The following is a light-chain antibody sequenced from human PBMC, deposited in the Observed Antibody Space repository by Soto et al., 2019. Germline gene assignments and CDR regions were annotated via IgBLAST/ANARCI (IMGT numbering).Light chain of an antibody. V-gene: IGLV2-11*01. CDR1: SSDVGGYNY. CDR2: DVS. Sequence: QSALTQPRSVSGSPGQSVTISCTGTSSDVGGYNYVSWYQQHPGKAPKLMIYDVSKRPSGVPDRFSGSKSGNTASLTISGLQAEDEDDYYCATWDDSLNAYVFGPGTKLTVL. J-gene: IGLJ1*01. CDR3: ATWDDSLNAYV.